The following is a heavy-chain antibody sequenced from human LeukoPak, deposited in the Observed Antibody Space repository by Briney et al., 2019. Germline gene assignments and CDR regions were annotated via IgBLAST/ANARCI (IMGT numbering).Heavy chain of an antibody. Sequence: ASVKVSCKASGGTFSSYAISWVRQAPGQGLERMGGIIPIFGTANYAQKFQGRVTITADESTSTAYMELSSLRSEDTAVYYCASGYSYGYVPDYWGQGTLVTVSS. CDR3: ASGYSYGYVPDY. D-gene: IGHD5-18*01. V-gene: IGHV1-69*13. CDR2: IIPIFGTA. CDR1: GGTFSSYA. J-gene: IGHJ4*02.